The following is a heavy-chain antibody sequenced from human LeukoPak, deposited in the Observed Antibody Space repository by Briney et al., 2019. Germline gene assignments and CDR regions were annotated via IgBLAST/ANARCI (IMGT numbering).Heavy chain of an antibody. V-gene: IGHV4-59*01. J-gene: IGHJ4*02. CDR3: ARWSVGGDYVFLDY. Sequence: SETLSLTCTVSGGSLSSYYWSWIRQPPGKGLEWIGYIYYSGSTNYNPSLKSRVTISVDTSKNQFSLKLSSVTAADTAVYYCARWSVGGDYVFLDYWGQGTLVTVSS. CDR1: GGSLSSYY. D-gene: IGHD4-17*01. CDR2: IYYSGST.